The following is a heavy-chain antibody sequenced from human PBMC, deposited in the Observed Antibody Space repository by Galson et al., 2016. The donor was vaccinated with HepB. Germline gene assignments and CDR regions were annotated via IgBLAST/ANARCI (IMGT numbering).Heavy chain of an antibody. D-gene: IGHD5-18*01. J-gene: IGHJ4*02. V-gene: IGHV4-31*03. Sequence: TLSLTCTVSGGSISSGGYYWSWIRQHPGKGLEWIGYTYHLGNTYFTPSPQSRVIMSVDASKNQFSLKLSSVTAADTAVYYCARGGRKGLWGYYFDYWGQGTLVPVSS. CDR3: ARGGRKGLWGYYFDY. CDR1: GGSISSGGYY. CDR2: TYHLGNT.